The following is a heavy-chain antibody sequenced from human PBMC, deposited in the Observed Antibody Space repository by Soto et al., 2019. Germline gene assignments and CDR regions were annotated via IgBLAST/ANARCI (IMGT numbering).Heavy chain of an antibody. J-gene: IGHJ6*03. CDR3: AKVGGEGVRYYYYYYMDV. CDR1: GFTFDDYA. D-gene: IGHD3-10*01. CDR2: ISWNSGSI. Sequence: GGSLRLSCAASGFTFDDYAMHWVRQAPGKGLEWVSGISWNSGSIGYADSVKGRFTISRDNAKNSLYLQMNSLRAEDTALYYCAKVGGEGVRYYYYYYMDVWGKGTTVTVSS. V-gene: IGHV3-9*01.